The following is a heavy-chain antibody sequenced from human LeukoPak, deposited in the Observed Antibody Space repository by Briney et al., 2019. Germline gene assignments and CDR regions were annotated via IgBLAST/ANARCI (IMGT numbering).Heavy chain of an antibody. CDR3: ARLELRTWGFGDY. CDR2: IYHSGST. Sequence: PSETLSLTCTVSGGSISSGDYYWGWIRQPPGKGLEWIGGIYHSGSTYYNPSLKSRVTISVDTSKNQFSLKLSSVTAADTAVYYCARLELRTWGFGDYWGQGTLVTVSA. V-gene: IGHV4-39*07. D-gene: IGHD1-7*01. J-gene: IGHJ4*02. CDR1: GGSISSGDYY.